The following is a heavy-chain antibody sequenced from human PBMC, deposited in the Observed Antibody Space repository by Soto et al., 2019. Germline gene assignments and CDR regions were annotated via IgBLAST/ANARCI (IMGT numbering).Heavy chain of an antibody. CDR1: GGSISTYY. CDR3: ARGGRGLYSSFDY. D-gene: IGHD1-26*01. J-gene: IGHJ4*02. Sequence: QVQLQESGPGLVKPSETLSLTCTVSGGSISTYYWSWIRQPPGKGLEWIGNIYYSGSTNYNPSLTSRVNISVDTSKNQFALKLTSVTAADTAVYYCARGGRGLYSSFDYWGQGTLVTVSS. V-gene: IGHV4-59*01. CDR2: IYYSGST.